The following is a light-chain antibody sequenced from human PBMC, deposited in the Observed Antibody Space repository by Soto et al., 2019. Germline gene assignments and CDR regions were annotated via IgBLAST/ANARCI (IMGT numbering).Light chain of an antibody. V-gene: IGKV1-33*01. Sequence: DIQMTQSPSSLSASVGDRVTITCQASQDISNYLNWYQQKPGKAPKLLIYDASNLETGVPSRFSGSGSGTDFTFTISSLQPEDIATYYCQQYDNLRGGTFGQGTKLEIK. CDR2: DAS. CDR3: QQYDNLRGGT. CDR1: QDISNY. J-gene: IGKJ2*01.